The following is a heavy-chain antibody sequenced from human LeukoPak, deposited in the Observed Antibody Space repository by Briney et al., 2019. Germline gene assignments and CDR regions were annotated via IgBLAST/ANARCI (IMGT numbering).Heavy chain of an antibody. CDR3: ARGSGGYFDSSGYYY. J-gene: IGHJ4*02. Sequence: GGSLRLSCAASGFTFSSYWMHWVRQVPGKGLVWVSRINSDGSSTSYADSVKGRFTIFRDNAKNTLYLQMNSLRAEDTAVYYCARGSGGYFDSSGYYYWGQGTLVTVSS. D-gene: IGHD3-22*01. CDR2: INSDGSST. CDR1: GFTFSSYW. V-gene: IGHV3-74*01.